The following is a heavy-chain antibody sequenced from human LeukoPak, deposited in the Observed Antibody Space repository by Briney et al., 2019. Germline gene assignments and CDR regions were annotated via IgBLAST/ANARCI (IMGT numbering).Heavy chain of an antibody. J-gene: IGHJ5*02. D-gene: IGHD3-3*01. Sequence: ASVKVSCKASGYTFTSYDINWVRQATGQGLEWMGWINPNSGNTGYAQKFQGRVTITRNTSISTADMELSSLRSEDTAVYYCARGRDYDFWSGPSAFDPWGQGTLVTVSS. CDR1: GYTFTSYD. CDR3: ARGRDYDFWSGPSAFDP. V-gene: IGHV1-8*03. CDR2: INPNSGNT.